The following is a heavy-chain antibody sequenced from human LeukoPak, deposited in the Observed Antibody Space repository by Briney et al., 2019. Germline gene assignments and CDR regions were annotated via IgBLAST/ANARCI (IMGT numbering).Heavy chain of an antibody. J-gene: IGHJ2*01. CDR3: ALTGFWFFDL. Sequence: SETLSLTCTVSSASISTYYWSWIRQPPGKGLEWIGYIYHSGTSNYNPSLKSRVTISVDTSKNQFSLKLSSVTAADTAVYYCALTGFWFFDLWGRGTLVTVSS. V-gene: IGHV4-59*08. CDR1: SASISTYY. CDR2: IYHSGTS. D-gene: IGHD3-10*01.